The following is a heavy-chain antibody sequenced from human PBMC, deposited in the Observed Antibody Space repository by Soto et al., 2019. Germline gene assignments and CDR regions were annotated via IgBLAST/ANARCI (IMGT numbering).Heavy chain of an antibody. CDR1: GFTFGSYG. CDR3: ARDLPSYRKTSPAY. CDR2: ISHDGTNK. D-gene: IGHD3-16*02. Sequence: GGSLRLSCAGSGFTFGSYGMHWVRQAPGKGLEWVALISHDGTNKYYADSVRGRFTISRDNSQNTLYVQMNGLRVEDTAIYYCARDLPSYRKTSPAYWGQGTLLTVST. J-gene: IGHJ4*02. V-gene: IGHV3-30*03.